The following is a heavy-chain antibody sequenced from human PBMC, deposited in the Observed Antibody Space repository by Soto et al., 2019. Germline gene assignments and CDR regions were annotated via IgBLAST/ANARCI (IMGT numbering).Heavy chain of an antibody. CDR1: AYTLTELA. CDR2: FDPEDGET. V-gene: IGHV1-24*01. D-gene: IGHD4-4*01. J-gene: IGHJ4*02. Sequence: ASGKVCGKVSAYTLTELAMHWVRQAPGKGLEWMGGFDPEDGETIYAQKFQGRVTMTEDTSTDTAYMELSSLRSEDTAVYYCATDSPANLYTFDYWGQGTLVTVSS. CDR3: ATDSPANLYTFDY.